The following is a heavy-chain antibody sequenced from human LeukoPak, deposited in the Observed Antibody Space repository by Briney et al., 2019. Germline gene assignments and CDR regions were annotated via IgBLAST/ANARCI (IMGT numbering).Heavy chain of an antibody. Sequence: GGSLRLSCAASGFTFSSYSMNWVRQAPGKGLEWVSSISSSSSSYIYYADSVKGRFTISKDNAKNSLYLQMNSLRAEDTAVYYCARERSSGWYGGYFDYWGQGTLVTVSS. J-gene: IGHJ4*02. D-gene: IGHD6-19*01. CDR2: ISSSSSSYI. V-gene: IGHV3-21*04. CDR3: ARERSSGWYGGYFDY. CDR1: GFTFSSYS.